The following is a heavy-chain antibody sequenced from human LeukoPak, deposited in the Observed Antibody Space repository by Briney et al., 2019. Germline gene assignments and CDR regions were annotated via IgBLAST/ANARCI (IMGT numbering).Heavy chain of an antibody. CDR1: GFNFRTYG. CDR2: IWYDGSKE. V-gene: IGHV3-33*01. D-gene: IGHD1-14*01. CDR3: TRGVGGNSYYFDY. Sequence: PGGSLRLSCVASGFNFRTYGMHWVRQAPGKGPEWVAVIWYDGSKEYYADSVKGRFTISRDNSKSTLYLEMSSLRAEDTAVFYCTRGVGGNSYYFDYWGQGTLLTVSS. J-gene: IGHJ4*02.